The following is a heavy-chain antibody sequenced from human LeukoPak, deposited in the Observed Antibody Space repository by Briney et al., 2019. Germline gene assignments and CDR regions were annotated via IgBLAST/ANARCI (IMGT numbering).Heavy chain of an antibody. J-gene: IGHJ5*02. CDR2: INHSGST. V-gene: IGHV4-34*01. D-gene: IGHD1-26*01. Sequence: SETLSLTCAVYGGSFSGYYWSWIRQPPGKGLEWIGEINHSGSTNYNPSLKSRVTISVDTSKNQFSLKLSSVTAADTAVYYCAKSGSYSVTHLNWFDPWGQGTLVTVSS. CDR3: AKSGSYSVTHLNWFDP. CDR1: GGSFSGYY.